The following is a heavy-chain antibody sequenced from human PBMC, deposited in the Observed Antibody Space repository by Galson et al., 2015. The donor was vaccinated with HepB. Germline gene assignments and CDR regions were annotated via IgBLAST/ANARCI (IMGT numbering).Heavy chain of an antibody. V-gene: IGHV5-51*01. CDR3: ARADWTMVDPYYFDY. CDR1: GYWFSRYW. J-gene: IGHJ4*02. D-gene: IGHD4/OR15-4a*01. CDR2: IFPDDSDT. Sequence: QSGAEVKKPGESLQISCKGSGYWFSRYWIGWVRQMPGKGLEWMGRIFPDDSDTRYSPSFQGRVTISTDKSINTAYLQWRSLEASDPAVYYCARADWTMVDPYYFDYWGQGTLVTVSS.